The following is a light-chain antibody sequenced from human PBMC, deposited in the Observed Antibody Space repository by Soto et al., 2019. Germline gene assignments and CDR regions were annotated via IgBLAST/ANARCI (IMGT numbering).Light chain of an antibody. CDR1: QGIGED. J-gene: IGKJ1*01. V-gene: IGKV1-6*01. CDR3: LQDFNYPWT. CDR2: GAS. Sequence: AIEMTQSPSSLSASVGDTVTITCRASQGIGEDLAWFQQRPGKAPKLLIYGASGLQNGVPSRFSGSGSGTDFTLTISGLQPEDFATYFCLQDFNYPWTSGQGTKVDIK.